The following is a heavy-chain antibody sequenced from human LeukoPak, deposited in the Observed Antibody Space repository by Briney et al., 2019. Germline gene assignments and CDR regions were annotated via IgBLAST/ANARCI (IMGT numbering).Heavy chain of an antibody. CDR3: ARGHTVGAFDI. CDR1: GGSISSYY. Sequence: SETLSLTCTVSGGSISSYYWSWIRQPPGKGLEWIGYIYYSGSTNYNPSLKSRVTISVDTSKNQFSLKLSSVTAADTAVYYCARGHTVGAFDIWGQGTMVTVSS. D-gene: IGHD1-26*01. CDR2: IYYSGST. V-gene: IGHV4-59*01. J-gene: IGHJ3*02.